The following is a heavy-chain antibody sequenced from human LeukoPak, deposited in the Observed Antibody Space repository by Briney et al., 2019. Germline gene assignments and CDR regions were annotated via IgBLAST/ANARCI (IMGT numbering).Heavy chain of an antibody. CDR2: ISSSSYI. Sequence: GGSLRLSCAASGFTFSSYAIHWVRQAPGKGLEWVSSISSSSYIYYADSVKGRFTISRDNAKNSLYLQMNSLRAEDTAVYYCARGESDYGDYYFDYWGQGTLVTVSS. CDR3: ARGESDYGDYYFDY. CDR1: GFTFSSYA. J-gene: IGHJ4*02. V-gene: IGHV3-21*01. D-gene: IGHD4-17*01.